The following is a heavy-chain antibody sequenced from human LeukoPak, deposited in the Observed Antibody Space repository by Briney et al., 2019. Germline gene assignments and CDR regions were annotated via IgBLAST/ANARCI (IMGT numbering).Heavy chain of an antibody. Sequence: GGSLRLSCAGSGFTFTTYATSWVRQAPGKGLEWVSTISGSGGSTYYADSVKGRFTISRDNSKNTLYLQMNSLGAEDTAVYYCAKCRGGVVGSWYFDFWGRGTLVTVSS. CDR3: AKCRGGVVGSWYFDF. CDR1: GFTFTTYA. CDR2: ISGSGGST. V-gene: IGHV3-23*01. J-gene: IGHJ2*01. D-gene: IGHD3-10*01.